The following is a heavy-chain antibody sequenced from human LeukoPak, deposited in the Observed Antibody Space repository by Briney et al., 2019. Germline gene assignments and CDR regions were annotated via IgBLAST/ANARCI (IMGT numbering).Heavy chain of an antibody. CDR1: GYTFTCYY. CDR3: ARGNYYDSSGYYYNWFDP. Sequence: ASVKVSCKASGYTFTCYYMHWVRQAPGQGLEWMGWINPNSGGTNYAQKFQGRVTMTRDTSISTAYMELSRLRSDDTGVYYCARGNYYDSSGYYYNWFDPWGEGTLVTVSS. V-gene: IGHV1-2*02. J-gene: IGHJ5*02. CDR2: INPNSGGT. D-gene: IGHD3-22*01.